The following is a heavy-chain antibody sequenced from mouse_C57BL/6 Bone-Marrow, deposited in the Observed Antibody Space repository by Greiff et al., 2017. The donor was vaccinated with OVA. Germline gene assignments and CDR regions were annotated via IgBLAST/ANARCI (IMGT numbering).Heavy chain of an antibody. CDR3: ARDPYWDPFAY. Sequence: EVQRVESGGGLVKPGGSLKLSCAASGFTFRSYAMSWVRQTPEKRLEWVATISDGGSYTYYPDNVQGRFTISRDNAKNNLYLQMSHLKSEDTAMYYCARDPYWDPFAYWGQGTLVTVSA. CDR2: ISDGGSYT. CDR1: GFTFRSYA. J-gene: IGHJ3*01. V-gene: IGHV5-4*01. D-gene: IGHD4-1*01.